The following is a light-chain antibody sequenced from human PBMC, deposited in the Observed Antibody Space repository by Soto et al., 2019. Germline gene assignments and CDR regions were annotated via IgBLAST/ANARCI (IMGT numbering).Light chain of an antibody. J-gene: IGKJ1*01. CDR3: QQYYNWPRT. CDR2: GAS. V-gene: IGKV3-15*01. CDR1: QSVSSS. Sequence: EIVMTQSPATLSVSPGERATLSCRTSQSVSSSLAWYQQKPGQAPSLLIYGASTRATGIPARFSGSGSGTEFTLTISSLQSEDCAVYFCQQYYNWPRTFGQGTKVDIK.